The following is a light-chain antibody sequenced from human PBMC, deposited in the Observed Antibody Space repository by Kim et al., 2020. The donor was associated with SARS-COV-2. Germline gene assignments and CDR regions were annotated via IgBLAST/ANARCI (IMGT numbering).Light chain of an antibody. CDR1: QCVRSY. V-gene: IGKV1-39*01. CDR2: AAT. J-gene: IGKJ2*01. CDR3: QQTFSLPYT. Sequence: SAFVGDRVSITCRASQCVRSYLTWYQQQPGKAPKALIFAATNLHRGVPSRFSATGSGTDFTLTISSLQPEDCGIYYCQQTFSLPYTFGQGTKLEI.